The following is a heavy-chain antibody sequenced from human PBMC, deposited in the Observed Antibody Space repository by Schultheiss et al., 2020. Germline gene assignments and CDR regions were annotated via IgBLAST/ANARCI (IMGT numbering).Heavy chain of an antibody. Sequence: SETLSLTCAVYGGSFSGYYWSWIRQPPGKGLEWIGEINHSGSTYYNPSLKSRVTISVDTSKNQFSLKLSSVTAADTAVYYCARVLRNVRFDYWGQGTLVTVSA. CDR2: INHSGST. CDR1: GGSFSGYY. J-gene: IGHJ4*02. CDR3: ARVLRNVRFDY. V-gene: IGHV4-34*01. D-gene: IGHD1-1*01.